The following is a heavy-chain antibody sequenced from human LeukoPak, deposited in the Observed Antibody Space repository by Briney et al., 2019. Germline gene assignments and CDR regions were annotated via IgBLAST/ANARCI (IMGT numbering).Heavy chain of an antibody. CDR1: GGSISNYY. CDR2: IYYSGTT. J-gene: IGHJ6*03. Sequence: PSETLSLTCTVSGGSISNYYWSWIRQSPAKGLEWIAYIYYSGTTNYNPSLKSRVTISVDTSKNQFSLKVNSVTAADTAVYYCARHSNALSHYMDVWGNGTTVTVSS. CDR3: ARHSNALSHYMDV. V-gene: IGHV4-59*08. D-gene: IGHD3-3*02.